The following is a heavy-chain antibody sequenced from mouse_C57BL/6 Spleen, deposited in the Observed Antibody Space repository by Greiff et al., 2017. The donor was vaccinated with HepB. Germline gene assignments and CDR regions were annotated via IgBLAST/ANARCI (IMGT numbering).Heavy chain of an antibody. Sequence: VQLVESGPGLVAPSQSLSITCTVSGFSLTSYGVDWVRQSPGKGLEWLGVIWGVGSTNYNSALKSRLSISKDNSKSQVFLKMNSLQTDDTAMYYCASELTGKGPFAYWGQGTLVTVSA. CDR2: IWGVGST. V-gene: IGHV2-6*01. J-gene: IGHJ3*01. D-gene: IGHD4-1*01. CDR3: ASELTGKGPFAY. CDR1: GFSLTSYG.